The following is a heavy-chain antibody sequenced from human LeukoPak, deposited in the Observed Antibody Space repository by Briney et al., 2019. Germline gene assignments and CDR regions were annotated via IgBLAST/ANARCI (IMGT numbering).Heavy chain of an antibody. D-gene: IGHD1-26*01. J-gene: IGHJ4*02. CDR3: AKTQWGGGSYYPFDY. CDR1: GFTFSSYW. CDR2: ISGSGGST. Sequence: QSGGSLRLSCAASGFTFSSYWMSWVRQAPGKGLEWVSAISGSGGSTYYADSVKGRFTISRDNSKNTLYLQMNSLRAEDTAVYYCAKTQWGGGSYYPFDYWGQGTLVTVSS. V-gene: IGHV3-23*01.